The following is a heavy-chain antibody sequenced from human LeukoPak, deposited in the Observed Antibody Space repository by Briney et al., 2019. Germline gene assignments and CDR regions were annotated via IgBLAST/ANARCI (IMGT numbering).Heavy chain of an antibody. CDR1: GGSISTYY. CDR2: INYSGST. Sequence: PSETLSLTCAVSGGSISTYYWSWIRQPPGKGLEWIGYINYSGSTNYNPSLKSRVSISVDTSKNQLSLTLTSVTAADTAIYYCSRESGAFCPFGYWGQGTLVIVPP. CDR3: SRESGAFCPFGY. V-gene: IGHV4-59*12. D-gene: IGHD1-26*01. J-gene: IGHJ4*02.